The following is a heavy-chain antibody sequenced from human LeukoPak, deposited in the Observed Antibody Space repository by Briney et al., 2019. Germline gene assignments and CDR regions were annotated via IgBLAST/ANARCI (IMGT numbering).Heavy chain of an antibody. CDR3: ARGKYSSGPFDY. D-gene: IGHD6-19*01. J-gene: IGHJ4*02. Sequence: GGSLRLSCAASGFTFSSYWMHWVRQAPGKGLVWVSRINSDGSSTSYADSVKGRFTISRDNAKNTLYLQMNSLRAEDTVVYYCARGKYSSGPFDYWGQGTLVTVSS. CDR2: INSDGSST. CDR1: GFTFSSYW. V-gene: IGHV3-74*01.